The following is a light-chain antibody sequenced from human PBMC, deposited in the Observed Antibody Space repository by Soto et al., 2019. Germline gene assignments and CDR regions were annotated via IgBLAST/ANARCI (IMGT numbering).Light chain of an antibody. CDR1: SSDVGGYNY. V-gene: IGLV2-14*01. CDR2: EVS. CDR3: SSLTSSSSPYV. J-gene: IGLJ1*01. Sequence: QSALTQPASVSGSPGQSITISCTGTSSDVGGYNYVSWYQQHPGKAPKLMIYEVSSRPSGVSNRFSGSKSGNTASLTISGLQAEDEADYYCSSLTSSSSPYVFGTGTKVTVL.